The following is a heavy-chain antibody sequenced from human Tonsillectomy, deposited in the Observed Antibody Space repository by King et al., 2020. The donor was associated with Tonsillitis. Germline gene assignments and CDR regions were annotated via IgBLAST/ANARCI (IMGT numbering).Heavy chain of an antibody. CDR3: ARDYYGSGIYLVSLDY. CDR1: GFTFSSYA. V-gene: IGHV3-30-3*01. D-gene: IGHD3-10*01. Sequence: VQLVESGGGVVQPGRSLRLSCAASGFTFSSYAMHWVRQAPGKGLEWVAVISYDGSNKYYGDSVKGRFTISRDNSKNTLYLQMNSLRAEDTAVYYCARDYYGSGIYLVSLDYWGQGTLVTVSS. CDR2: ISYDGSNK. J-gene: IGHJ4*02.